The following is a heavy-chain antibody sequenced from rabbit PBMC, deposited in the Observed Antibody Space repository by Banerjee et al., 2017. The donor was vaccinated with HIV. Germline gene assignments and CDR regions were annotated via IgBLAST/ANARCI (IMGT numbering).Heavy chain of an antibody. CDR2: IYTTSGST. CDR3: ARGLVAGVLDL. Sequence: QQQLEESGGGLVKPGGTLTLTCKASGIDFSSYYRMCWVRQAPGRGLELIACIYTTSGSTWYASWVNGRFTISRSTSLNTVDLQMTSLTAADTATYFCARGLVAGVLDLWGQGTLVTVS. V-gene: IGHV1S43*01. D-gene: IGHD3-3*01. J-gene: IGHJ4*01. CDR1: GIDFSSYYR.